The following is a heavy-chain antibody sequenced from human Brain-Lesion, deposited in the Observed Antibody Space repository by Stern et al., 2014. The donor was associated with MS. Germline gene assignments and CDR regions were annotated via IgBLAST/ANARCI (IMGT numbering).Heavy chain of an antibody. D-gene: IGHD2-15*01. CDR3: AGEEDIRYCSGGSCTGNWFDP. CDR2: IYYSGNT. CDR1: GGSVSSTSYA. V-gene: IGHV4-39*01. Sequence: VQLVESGPGLVKPSETLSLTCTVAGGSVSSTSYAWAWIRQPPGKGLEWIGTIYYSGNTYYRPSLKSRLTISLDTSKNPFSLQLRFVTAADTAVYYCAGEEDIRYCSGGSCTGNWFDPWGQGTLVTVSS. J-gene: IGHJ5*02.